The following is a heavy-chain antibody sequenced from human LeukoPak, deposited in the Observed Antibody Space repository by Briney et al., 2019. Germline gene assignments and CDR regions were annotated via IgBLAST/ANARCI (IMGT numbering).Heavy chain of an antibody. CDR3: ATPRAG. D-gene: IGHD6-13*01. Sequence: GGSLRLSCAASGFTFSNYGMHWVRQAPGKGLEWVTFIRYDGTNKYYADSLKGRFTISRDNAKNSLYLQMNSLRAEDTAVYYCATPRAGWGQGTLVTVSS. V-gene: IGHV3-30*02. CDR1: GFTFSNYG. CDR2: IRYDGTNK. J-gene: IGHJ4*02.